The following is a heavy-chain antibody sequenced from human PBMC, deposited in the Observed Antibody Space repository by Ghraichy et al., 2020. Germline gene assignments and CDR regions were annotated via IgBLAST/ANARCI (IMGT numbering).Heavy chain of an antibody. CDR1: GYSISSGYY. D-gene: IGHD6-13*01. V-gene: IGHV4-38-2*02. CDR3: ARDLLQIAAATNWFDP. J-gene: IGHJ5*02. Sequence: ESLNISCTVSGYSISSGYYWGWIRQPPGKGLEWIGSIYHSGSTYYNPSLKSRVTISVDTSKNQFSLKLSSVTAADTAVYYCARDLLQIAAATNWFDPWGQGTLVTVSS. CDR2: IYHSGST.